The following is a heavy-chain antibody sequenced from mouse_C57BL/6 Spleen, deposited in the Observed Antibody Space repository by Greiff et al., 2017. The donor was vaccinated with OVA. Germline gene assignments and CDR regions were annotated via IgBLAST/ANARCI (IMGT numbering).Heavy chain of an antibody. CDR2: ISDGGSYT. CDR1: GFTFSSYA. V-gene: IGHV5-4*01. Sequence: EVQLQQSGGGLVKPGGSLKLSCAASGFTFSSYAMSWVRQTPEKRLEWVATISDGGSYTYYPDNVKGRFTISRDNAKNNLYLQMSHLKSEDTAMYYCARDGSSPFAYWGQGTLVTVSA. CDR3: ARDGSSPFAY. J-gene: IGHJ3*01. D-gene: IGHD1-1*01.